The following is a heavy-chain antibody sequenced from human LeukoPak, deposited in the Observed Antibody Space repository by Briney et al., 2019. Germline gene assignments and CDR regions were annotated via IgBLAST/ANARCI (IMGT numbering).Heavy chain of an antibody. D-gene: IGHD3-3*01. Sequence: PGGSLRLSCAASGFPFSVSWMHWFRQVPGKGLMWVSRITTDETTTYADSVRGRFSISRDISKNTLYLQMNSLRAEDTAVYFCARDPGLRLDLWGQGTLLTVSS. CDR3: ARDPGLRLDL. J-gene: IGHJ4*02. CDR2: ITTDETT. CDR1: GFPFSVSW. V-gene: IGHV3-74*01.